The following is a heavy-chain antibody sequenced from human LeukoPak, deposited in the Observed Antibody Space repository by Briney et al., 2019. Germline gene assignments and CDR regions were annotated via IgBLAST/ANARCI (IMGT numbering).Heavy chain of an antibody. D-gene: IGHD6-13*01. V-gene: IGHV3-30*18. CDR2: ISDDGRNK. Sequence: PGGSLRLSCAASGFTVSTNYMSWVRQAPGKGLEWVAVISDDGRNKNYADSVKGRFTISRDNSNNTLYLQMNSLRAEDTGVYYCAKDRETTASGTFDYWGQGTLVTVSS. CDR3: AKDRETTASGTFDY. CDR1: GFTVSTNY. J-gene: IGHJ4*02.